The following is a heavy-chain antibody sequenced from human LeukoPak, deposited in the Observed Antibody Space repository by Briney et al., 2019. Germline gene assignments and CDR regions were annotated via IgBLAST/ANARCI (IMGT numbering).Heavy chain of an antibody. CDR2: TYHTGST. V-gene: IGHV4-59*02. CDR1: GGPVTEYY. D-gene: IGHD1-26*01. CDR3: ARDRGSTGYYYLDS. Sequence: SETLSLTCSLSGGPVTEYYWSWIRQPPGKGLEWIGYTYHTGSTNYSPSLKCRVTMSVDASRNQFSLKLVSVTAADTAVYYCARDRGSTGYYYLDSWGQGILVTVSS. J-gene: IGHJ4*02.